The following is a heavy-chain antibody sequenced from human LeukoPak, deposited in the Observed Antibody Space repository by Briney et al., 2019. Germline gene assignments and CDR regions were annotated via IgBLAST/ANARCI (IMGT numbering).Heavy chain of an antibody. CDR1: GFTFDDYA. V-gene: IGHV3-9*01. Sequence: GGSLRLSCAASGFTFDDYAMHWVRQAPGKGLEWVSGISWNSGSIGYADSVKGRFTISRDNAKNSLYLQMNSLRAEDTALYYCAKATGGYCSSTSCRTDFDHWGQGTLVTVSS. D-gene: IGHD2-2*01. J-gene: IGHJ4*02. CDR2: ISWNSGSI. CDR3: AKATGGYCSSTSCRTDFDH.